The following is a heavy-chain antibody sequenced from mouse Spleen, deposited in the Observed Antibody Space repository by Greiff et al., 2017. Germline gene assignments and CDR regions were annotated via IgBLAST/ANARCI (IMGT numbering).Heavy chain of an antibody. J-gene: IGHJ1*03. Sequence: EVKLVESGGGLVKPGGSLKLSCAASGFTFSDYGMNWVRQAPEKGLEWVAYISSGSSNIYYADTVKGRFTISRDNAKNTLCLQMTSLRSEDTAMYYCARPSSYWYFDVWGTGTTVTVSS. CDR2: ISSGSSNI. D-gene: IGHD1-1*01. V-gene: IGHV5-17*01. CDR3: ARPSSYWYFDV. CDR1: GFTFSDYG.